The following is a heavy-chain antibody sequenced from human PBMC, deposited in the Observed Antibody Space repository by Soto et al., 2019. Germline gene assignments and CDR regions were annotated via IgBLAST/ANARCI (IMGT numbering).Heavy chain of an antibody. D-gene: IGHD2-8*01. V-gene: IGHV1-69*13. CDR2: IIPIFGTA. CDR1: GGTLSSYA. J-gene: IGHJ4*02. CDR3: ARVPRYCTNGVCYPYYFDY. Sequence: SVKVSCKASGGTLSSYAISWLRQAPGQGLEWMGGIIPIFGTANYAQKFQGRVTITADESTSTAYMELSSLRSEDTAVYYCARVPRYCTNGVCYPYYFDYWGQGTLVTVSS.